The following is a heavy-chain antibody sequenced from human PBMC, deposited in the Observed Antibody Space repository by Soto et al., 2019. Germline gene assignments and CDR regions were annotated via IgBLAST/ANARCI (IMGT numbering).Heavy chain of an antibody. CDR1: GGTFSSYA. D-gene: IGHD3-22*01. Sequence: QVQLVQSGAEVKKPGSSVKVSCKASGGTFSSYAISWVRQAPGQGLEWMGGIIPIFGTANYAQKFQGRVTITAGESTSTAYMELSRLRSEDTAVYYFARPGSLSGLYYGMGVWGQGTTVTGSS. CDR2: IIPIFGTA. V-gene: IGHV1-69*01. J-gene: IGHJ6*02. CDR3: ARPGSLSGLYYGMGV.